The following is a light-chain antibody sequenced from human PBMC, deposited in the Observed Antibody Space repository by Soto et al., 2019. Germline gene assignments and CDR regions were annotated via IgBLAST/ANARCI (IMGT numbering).Light chain of an antibody. J-gene: IGKJ1*01. Sequence: ATPACRASESIYTNLAWYQQKPGQAPRLLIYGASSRATGIPDRFSGSGSGTDFTLTISRLEPEDVAVYYCQQYEAVVTFGQGTKVE. CDR1: ESIYTN. CDR3: QQYEAVVT. CDR2: GAS. V-gene: IGKV3-20*01.